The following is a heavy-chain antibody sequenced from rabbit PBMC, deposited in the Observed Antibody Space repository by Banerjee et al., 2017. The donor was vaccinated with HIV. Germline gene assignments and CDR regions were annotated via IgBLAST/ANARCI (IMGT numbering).Heavy chain of an antibody. CDR3: ARDTGSSFSSYGMDL. D-gene: IGHD8-1*01. J-gene: IGHJ6*01. CDR1: GFSFSSSYY. CDR2: IYTSSGNT. Sequence: QSLEESGGDLVKPGASLTLTCTASGFSFSSSYYMCWVRQAPGKGLEWIACIYTSSGNTYYASWVNGRFTISKISSTTVTLQMTSLTAADTATYFCARDTGSSFSSYGMDLWGQGTLVTVS. V-gene: IGHV1S40*01.